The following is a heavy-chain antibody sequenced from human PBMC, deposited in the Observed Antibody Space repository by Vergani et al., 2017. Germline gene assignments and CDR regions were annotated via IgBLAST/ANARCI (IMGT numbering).Heavy chain of an antibody. V-gene: IGHV3-74*03. D-gene: IGHD2-21*02. CDR1: GFSFNTYW. CDR3: AKYLRDSTDGLPDS. J-gene: IGHJ4*02. CDR2: IDEYGNRA. Sequence: EVQLVESGGGSVQSGGSLRLSCVASGFSFNTYWMHWVRQVPGKGLMWVARIDEYGNRATYGDFETGRFTISRDNAKNTVFLQMDSLRSEDTALYYCAKYLRDSTDGLPDSWGPGTLVIVSS.